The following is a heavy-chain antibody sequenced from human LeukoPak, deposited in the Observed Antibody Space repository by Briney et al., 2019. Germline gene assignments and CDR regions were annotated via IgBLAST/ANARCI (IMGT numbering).Heavy chain of an antibody. D-gene: IGHD3-22*01. V-gene: IGHV4-4*07. Sequence: SETLSLTCTVSGGSISSYYWSWIRQPAGKGLERIGRIYTSGSTNYNPSLKSRVTMSVDTSKNQFSLKLSSVTAADTAVYYCARYYYDSSGYYYFDYWGQGTLVTVSS. CDR3: ARYYYDSSGYYYFDY. J-gene: IGHJ4*02. CDR2: IYTSGST. CDR1: GGSISSYY.